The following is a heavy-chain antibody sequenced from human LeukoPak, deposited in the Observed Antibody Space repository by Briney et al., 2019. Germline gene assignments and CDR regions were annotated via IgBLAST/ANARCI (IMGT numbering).Heavy chain of an antibody. D-gene: IGHD3-10*01. V-gene: IGHV4-34*01. CDR2: INHSGST. CDR3: ARGPSGSTLGWYFDL. CDR1: GGSFSGYY. Sequence: PSETLSLTCAVYGGSFSGYYWSWIRQPPGKGLEWIGEINHSGSTNYNPSLKSRVTISVDTSKNQFSLKLSSVTAADTAVYYCARGPSGSTLGWYFDLWGRGTLVTVSS. J-gene: IGHJ2*01.